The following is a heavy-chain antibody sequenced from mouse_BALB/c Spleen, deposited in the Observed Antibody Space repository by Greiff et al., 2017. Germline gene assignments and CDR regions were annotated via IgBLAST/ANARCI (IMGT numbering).Heavy chain of an antibody. CDR3: ARSGRDYAMDY. CDR2: IDPFNGGT. Sequence: VQLQQSGPELMKPGASVKISCKASGYSFTSYYMHWVKQSHGKSLEWIGYIDPFNGGTSYNQKFKGKATLTVDKSSSTAYMHLSSLTSEDSAVYYCARSGRDYAMDYWGQGTSGTVSS. CDR1: GYSFTSYY. D-gene: IGHD1-1*01. J-gene: IGHJ4*01. V-gene: IGHV1S135*01.